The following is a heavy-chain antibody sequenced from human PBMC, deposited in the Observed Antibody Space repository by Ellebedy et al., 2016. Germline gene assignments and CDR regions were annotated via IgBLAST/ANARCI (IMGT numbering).Heavy chain of an antibody. CDR1: GYTLTELS. D-gene: IGHD4-17*01. V-gene: IGHV1-24*01. CDR2: FDPEDGET. CDR3: ATVAVTPGAFDI. J-gene: IGHJ3*02. Sequence: ASVKVSXXVSGYTLTELSMHWVRQAPGKGLEWMGGFDPEDGETIYAQKFQGRVTMTEDTSTDTAYMELSSLRSEDTAVYYCATVAVTPGAFDIWGQGTMVTVSS.